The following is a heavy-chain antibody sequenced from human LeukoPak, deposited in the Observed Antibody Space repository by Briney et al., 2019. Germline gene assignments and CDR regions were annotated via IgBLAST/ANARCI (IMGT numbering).Heavy chain of an antibody. D-gene: IGHD3-9*01. CDR1: EFTFSSYS. CDR2: ISSASSTV. Sequence: GGSLRLSCAASEFTFSSYSMNWVRQAPGKGLEWVSYISSASSTVYYADSVKGRFTISRENAKNSLYLQMNSLRAGDTAVYYCARGRYILTGPYDYWGQGTLVTVSS. V-gene: IGHV3-48*01. CDR3: ARGRYILTGPYDY. J-gene: IGHJ4*02.